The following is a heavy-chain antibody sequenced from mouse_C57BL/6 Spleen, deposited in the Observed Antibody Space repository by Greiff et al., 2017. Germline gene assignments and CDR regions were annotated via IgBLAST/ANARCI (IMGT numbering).Heavy chain of an antibody. CDR2: IHPNSGST. CDR1: GYTYTSYW. J-gene: IGHJ4*01. V-gene: IGHV1-64*01. Sequence: QVQLQQPGAELVKPGASVKLSCKASGYTYTSYWMHWVKQRPGQGLEWIGMIHPNSGSTNYNEKFKSKATLTVDKSSSTAYMQLSSLTSEDAAVYYCAKGYDYDAMDYWGQGTSVTVSS. CDR3: AKGYDYDAMDY.